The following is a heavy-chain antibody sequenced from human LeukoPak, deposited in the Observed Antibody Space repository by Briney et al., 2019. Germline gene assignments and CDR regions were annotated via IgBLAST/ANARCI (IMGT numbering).Heavy chain of an antibody. CDR1: GGSISSYY. J-gene: IGHJ5*02. Sequence: RASETPSLTCTVSGGSISSYYWSWIRQPPGKGLEWIGYIYYSGSTDYNPSLKSRVTISVDTSKNQFSLKLSSVTAADTAVYYCARSFELLDWFDPWGQGTLVTVSS. V-gene: IGHV4-59*01. D-gene: IGHD1-26*01. CDR3: ARSFELLDWFDP. CDR2: IYYSGST.